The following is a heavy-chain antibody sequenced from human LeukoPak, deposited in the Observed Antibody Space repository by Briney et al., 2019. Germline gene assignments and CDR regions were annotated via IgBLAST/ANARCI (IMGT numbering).Heavy chain of an antibody. CDR2: MNPNSGNT. CDR3: ARSSIAARRRRLDY. Sequence: GASVKVSCKASGYTFTSYDINWVRQATGQGLEWMGWMNPNSGNTGYAQKFQGRVTMTRNTSISTAYMELSSLRSEDTAVYYCARSSIAARRRRLDYWGQGTLVTVSS. V-gene: IGHV1-8*01. D-gene: IGHD6-6*01. CDR1: GYTFTSYD. J-gene: IGHJ4*02.